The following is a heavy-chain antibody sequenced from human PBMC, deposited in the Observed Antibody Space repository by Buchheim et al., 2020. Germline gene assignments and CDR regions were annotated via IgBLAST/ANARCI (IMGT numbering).Heavy chain of an antibody. CDR3: ARELVVASAEYFDY. Sequence: EVQLVESGGGLVQPGGSLRLSCAASGFTFNNFWMSWVRQAPGKGPEWVANIKDDGREKYYPDSVRGRFTISRDNTKNSLYLQMNSLRAEDTAVYYCARELVVASAEYFDYWGLGTL. CDR1: GFTFNNFW. J-gene: IGHJ4*02. D-gene: IGHD2-8*02. CDR2: IKDDGREK. V-gene: IGHV3-7*01.